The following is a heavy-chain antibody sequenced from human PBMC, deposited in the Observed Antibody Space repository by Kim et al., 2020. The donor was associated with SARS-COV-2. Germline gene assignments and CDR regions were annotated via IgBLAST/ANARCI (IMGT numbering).Heavy chain of an antibody. V-gene: IGHV3-33*08. Sequence: GGSLRLSCAPSGFIFSTYGMHWVRQAPGKGLEWVATIWNDGSNNYYPDSVKGRFTVSRDNSKNTLYLQMNSLRAEDTAVYYCVRGNCGTACCYTGGTYFDYWGRGTLVTVSS. CDR2: IWNDGSNN. CDR3: VRGNCGTACCYTGGTYFDY. CDR1: GFIFSTYG. J-gene: IGHJ4*02. D-gene: IGHD2-2*02.